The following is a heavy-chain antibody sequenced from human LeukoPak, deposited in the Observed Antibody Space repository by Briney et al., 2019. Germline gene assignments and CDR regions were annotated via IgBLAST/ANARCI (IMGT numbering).Heavy chain of an antibody. J-gene: IGHJ6*02. CDR3: ARESGNDYYYYGMDL. CDR2: ISSSGSTI. D-gene: IGHD4-23*01. Sequence: GGSLRLSCAASESTFSSYEMNWVRQAPGKGLEWVSYISSSGSTIYYADSVKGRFTISRDNAKNSLYLQMSSLRAEDTAIYYCARESGNDYYYYGMDLWGQGTAVTVSS. CDR1: ESTFSSYE. V-gene: IGHV3-48*03.